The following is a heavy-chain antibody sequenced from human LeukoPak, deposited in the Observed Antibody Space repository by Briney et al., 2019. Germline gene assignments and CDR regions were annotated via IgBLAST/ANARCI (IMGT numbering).Heavy chain of an antibody. CDR1: GFTFSSYG. V-gene: IGHV3-33*01. D-gene: IGHD2-2*01. CDR3: ARNKLDDIVVVPAYYYGMDV. Sequence: GGSLRLSCAASGFTFSSYGMHWVRQAPGKGLEWVAVIWYDGSNKYYADSVKGRFTISRDNSKNTLYLQMNSLRAEDTAVYYCARNKLDDIVVVPAYYYGMDVWGQGTTVTVSS. J-gene: IGHJ6*02. CDR2: IWYDGSNK.